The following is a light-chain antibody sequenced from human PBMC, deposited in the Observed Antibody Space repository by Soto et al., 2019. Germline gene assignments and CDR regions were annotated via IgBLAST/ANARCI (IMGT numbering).Light chain of an antibody. J-gene: IGKJ3*01. CDR3: QQLNSFPIP. CDR2: GAS. V-gene: IGKV1-9*01. Sequence: IQLTQSPSSLSASVGDRVTISCRASKGIAHFLAWYQQKPGKAPKLLIYGASTLQSGVPSRFSGSGSGTDFTLTISSLQPEDFATYYCQQLNSFPIPFGPGTKVDIK. CDR1: KGIAHF.